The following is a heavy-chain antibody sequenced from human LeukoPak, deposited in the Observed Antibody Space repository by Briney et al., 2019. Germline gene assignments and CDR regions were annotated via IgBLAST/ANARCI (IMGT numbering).Heavy chain of an antibody. Sequence: EASVKVSCKASGYTFTGYYMHWVRQATGQGLEWMGWMNPNSGNTGYAQKFQGRVTMTRSTSISTAYMELSSLRSEDTAVYYCFSGWYEGGMDVWGQGTTVTVSS. D-gene: IGHD6-19*01. CDR3: FSGWYEGGMDV. CDR1: GYTFTGYY. CDR2: MNPNSGNT. V-gene: IGHV1-8*02. J-gene: IGHJ6*02.